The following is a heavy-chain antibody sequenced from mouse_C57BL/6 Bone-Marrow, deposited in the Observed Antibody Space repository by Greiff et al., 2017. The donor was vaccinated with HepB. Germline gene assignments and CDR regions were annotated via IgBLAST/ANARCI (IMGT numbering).Heavy chain of an antibody. CDR2: INPSSGYT. J-gene: IGHJ2*01. CDR1: GYTFTSYW. CDR3: AGPYYYGSSYLDY. D-gene: IGHD1-1*01. V-gene: IGHV1-7*01. Sequence: VQLVESGAELAKPGASVKLSCKASGYTFTSYWMHWVKQRPGQGLEWIGYINPSSGYTKYNQKFKDKATLTADKSSSTAYMQLSSLTYEDSAVYYCAGPYYYGSSYLDYWGQGTTLTVSS.